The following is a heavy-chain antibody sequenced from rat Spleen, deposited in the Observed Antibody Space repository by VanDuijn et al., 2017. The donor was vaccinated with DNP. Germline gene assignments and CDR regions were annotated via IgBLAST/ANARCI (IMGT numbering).Heavy chain of an antibody. CDR2: ISSTADNT. D-gene: IGHD1-2*01. V-gene: IGHV5-31*01. CDR3: ATYSSYIGWFDY. CDR1: GFIFSNYW. J-gene: IGHJ2*01. Sequence: EVQLVESDGGLVQPGRSLKLSCAASGFIFSNYWMTWIRQAPGKGLEWVASISSTADNTYYSDSVKGRFTFSRDNAKSTLYLQMDSLRSEDTATYYCATYSSYIGWFDYWGQGVMVTVTS.